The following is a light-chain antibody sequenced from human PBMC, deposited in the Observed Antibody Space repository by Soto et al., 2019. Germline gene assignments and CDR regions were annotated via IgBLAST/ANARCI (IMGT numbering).Light chain of an antibody. J-gene: IGKJ1*01. Sequence: EIVLTQSPATLSLSPGERAILSCRASQSVSSNLGWYQQKPGQAPRLLISDASNRATGIPARFSGSGSGTDFTLTISSLEPEDFAVYYCQQRSNWPRTFGQGTKVEIK. V-gene: IGKV3-11*01. CDR1: QSVSSN. CDR3: QQRSNWPRT. CDR2: DAS.